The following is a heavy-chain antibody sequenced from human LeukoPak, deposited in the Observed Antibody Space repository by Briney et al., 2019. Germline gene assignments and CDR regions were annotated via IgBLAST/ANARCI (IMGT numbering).Heavy chain of an antibody. CDR3: AKRGYCSGGRCYSFHFDY. V-gene: IGHV3-30*18. D-gene: IGHD2-15*01. J-gene: IGHJ4*02. CDR2: MSYDGTNK. CDR1: GFTFSSHG. Sequence: GGSLRLPCAASGFTFSSHGMHWVRQAPGKGLEWVALMSYDGTNKVYADSVKGRFTISRDNSKNTLYLEMNNLRAEDTAVYYCAKRGYCSGGRCYSFHFDYWGQGTLVTVSS.